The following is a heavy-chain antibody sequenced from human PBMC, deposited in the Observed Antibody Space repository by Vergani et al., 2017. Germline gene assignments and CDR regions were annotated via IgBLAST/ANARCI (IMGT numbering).Heavy chain of an antibody. J-gene: IGHJ2*01. CDR1: GGSISSYY. CDR2: IYYSGST. Sequence: QVQLQESGPGLVKPSETLSLTCTVSGGSISSYYWSWIRQPPGKGLEWIGYIYYSGSTNYNPFLKSRVTISVDTSKNQFSLKLSSVTAADTAVYYCARDLVYGDYVWYFDLWGRGTLVTVSS. V-gene: IGHV4-59*01. D-gene: IGHD4-17*01. CDR3: ARDLVYGDYVWYFDL.